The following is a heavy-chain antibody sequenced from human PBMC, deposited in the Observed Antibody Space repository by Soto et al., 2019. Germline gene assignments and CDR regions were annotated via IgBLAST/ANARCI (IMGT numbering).Heavy chain of an antibody. V-gene: IGHV3-33*01. J-gene: IGHJ4*02. CDR1: VFTFSSCG. CDR2: IWYDGSNK. Sequence: GSLRRSCAASVFTFSSCGMHWVRQAPGKGLEWVAVIWYDGSNKYYADSVKGRFTISRDNSKNTLYLQMNSLRAEDTTVYYCARTVGGSCYSPYYWGQGTLVAVSS. CDR3: ARTVGGSCYSPYY. D-gene: IGHD2-15*01.